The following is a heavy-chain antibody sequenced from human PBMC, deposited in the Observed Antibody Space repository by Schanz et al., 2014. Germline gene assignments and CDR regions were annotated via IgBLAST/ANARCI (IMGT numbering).Heavy chain of an antibody. CDR2: INPSGGST. CDR1: GYTFTSDS. D-gene: IGHD6-13*01. Sequence: QVHLVQSGAEVKKPGASVKASCKASGYTFTSDSMHWVRQAPGQGLEWMGMINPSGGSTTYAQKFQGRVTMTRDTSTSTVYMEVNSLRSEDTAVYYCARDGVDAAAGGNYWGQGTLVTVSS. CDR3: ARDGVDAAAGGNY. V-gene: IGHV1-46*03. J-gene: IGHJ4*02.